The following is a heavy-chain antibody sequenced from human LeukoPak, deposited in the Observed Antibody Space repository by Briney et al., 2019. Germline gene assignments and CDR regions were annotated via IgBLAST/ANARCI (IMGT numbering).Heavy chain of an antibody. CDR3: AHRLVAGRTKWYYFDY. J-gene: IGHJ4*02. Sequence: ESGPTLVNPTQTLTLTCNFSGFSLSTSGVGVGWTRQPPGKALEWLALIYWDDDKRYSPSLKSRLTITKDTSKNQVVLTMTNMDPVDTATYYCAHRLVAGRTKWYYFDYWGQGTLVTVSS. CDR1: GFSLSTSGVG. D-gene: IGHD6-19*01. V-gene: IGHV2-5*02. CDR2: IYWDDDK.